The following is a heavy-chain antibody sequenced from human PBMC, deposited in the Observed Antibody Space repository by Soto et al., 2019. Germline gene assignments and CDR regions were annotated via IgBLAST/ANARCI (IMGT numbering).Heavy chain of an antibody. V-gene: IGHV5-51*03. CDR3: ARRGSHTDTLYGMDV. CDR2: IYLRDSDT. Sequence: EVQLVQSVAEVKKPGESLKISCKGSGYSFANFWIGWVRQLPGKGLEWMGIIYLRDSDTRYSPSFQGQVTISGDKSISTAYLQWSSLKTSDTATYYCARRGSHTDTLYGMDVWGQGTTVTVSS. D-gene: IGHD5-18*01. J-gene: IGHJ6*02. CDR1: GYSFANFW.